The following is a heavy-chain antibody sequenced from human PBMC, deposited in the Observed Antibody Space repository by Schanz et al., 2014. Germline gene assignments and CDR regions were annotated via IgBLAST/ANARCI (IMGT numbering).Heavy chain of an antibody. CDR3: ARDDRFVEWSLLGS. V-gene: IGHV1-69*09. J-gene: IGHJ5*02. D-gene: IGHD3-3*01. CDR2: ITPTLGKV. CDR1: GGTFRSYT. Sequence: QVRLEQSAAEVKKPGSSVKVSCKASGGTFRSYTVSWVRQAPGQGLEWMGRITPTLGKVDYAQKFQGRVTITADISTSTAYMELISLTSEDTAVYYCARDDRFVEWSLLGSWGQGTLVTVSS.